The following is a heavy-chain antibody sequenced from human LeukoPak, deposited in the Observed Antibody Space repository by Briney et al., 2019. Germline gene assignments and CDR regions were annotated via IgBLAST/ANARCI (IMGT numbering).Heavy chain of an antibody. CDR2: IKQDGSER. Sequence: PGGSLRLSCAVSGFTFSNYYMSWVRQAPGKGLEWVANIKQDGSERFYGDSVTGRFTISRDNAKKSLYLQMNSLRAEDTAVYYCAVGGGWSLGFDYWGQGTLVTVSS. J-gene: IGHJ4*02. CDR1: GFTFSNYY. D-gene: IGHD6-19*01. CDR3: AVGGGWSLGFDY. V-gene: IGHV3-7*01.